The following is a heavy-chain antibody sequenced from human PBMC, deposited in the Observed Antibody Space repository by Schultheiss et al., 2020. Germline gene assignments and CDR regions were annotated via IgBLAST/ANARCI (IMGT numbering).Heavy chain of an antibody. Sequence: ASVKVSCKASGYTFTGYYMHWVRQATGQGLEWMGWISAYNGNTNYAQKLQGRVTMTTDTSTSTAYMELRSLRSDDTAVYYCARDRYSGYPNWGQGTLVTVSS. V-gene: IGHV1-18*04. CDR2: ISAYNGNT. CDR3: ARDRYSGYPN. CDR1: GYTFTGYY. D-gene: IGHD5-12*01. J-gene: IGHJ4*02.